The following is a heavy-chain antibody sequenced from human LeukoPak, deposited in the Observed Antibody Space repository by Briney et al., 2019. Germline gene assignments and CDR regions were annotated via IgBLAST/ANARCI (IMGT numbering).Heavy chain of an antibody. Sequence: ASVMVSCKASGYTFTSYGITWVRQAPGQGVEGRGWISAYNDNTNYAQTVQGRVTITKDRSTSTAYMELRTLRSDDTAVYYCARDARLITMLRGANNYYYYMDVWGKGTTVTVSS. CDR3: ARDARLITMLRGANNYYYYMDV. D-gene: IGHD3-10*01. CDR1: GYTFTSYG. CDR2: ISAYNDNT. V-gene: IGHV1-18*01. J-gene: IGHJ6*03.